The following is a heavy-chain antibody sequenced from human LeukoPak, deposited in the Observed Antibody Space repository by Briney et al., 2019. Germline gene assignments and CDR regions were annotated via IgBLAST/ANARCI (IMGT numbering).Heavy chain of an antibody. CDR3: ARASVRYGIIDY. CDR1: GFTFSSYE. J-gene: IGHJ4*02. D-gene: IGHD5-18*01. CDR2: ISSSGSTI. V-gene: IGHV3-48*03. Sequence: AGSLRLSCAASGFTFSSYEMNWVRQAPGKGLEWVSYISSSGSTIYYADPVKGRFTISRDNAKNSLYLQMNSLRAEDTAVYYCARASVRYGIIDYWGQGTLVTVSS.